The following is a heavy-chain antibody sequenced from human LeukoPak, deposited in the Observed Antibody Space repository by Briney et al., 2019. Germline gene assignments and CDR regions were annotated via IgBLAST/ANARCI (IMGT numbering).Heavy chain of an antibody. J-gene: IGHJ4*02. Sequence: SETLSLTCAVYGGSFSGYHWSWIPQPPGKGLEWIGEINHRRSTNYNASLKSRLTISVDTSKNQFSLNLSSVTAADTAVYYCARGLWYYYDSSGSYYFDYWGQGTLVTVSS. V-gene: IGHV4-34*01. CDR2: INHRRST. D-gene: IGHD3-22*01. CDR3: ARGLWYYYDSSGSYYFDY. CDR1: GGSFSGYH.